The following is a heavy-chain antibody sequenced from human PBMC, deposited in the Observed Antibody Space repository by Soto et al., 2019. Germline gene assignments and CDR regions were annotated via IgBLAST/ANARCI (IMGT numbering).Heavy chain of an antibody. J-gene: IGHJ4*02. V-gene: IGHV3-74*01. Sequence: EVKLVESGGGLVQFGGSLRLSCAASGFTFSSYWMHWVRQVPGKGLVWLSRIKGDGTNTNYADSVKGRFTISRDNVDNTLYLQMNSLRAEDTAVYYCARGVSGYYGFDYWGQGTLVTVSS. CDR2: IKGDGTNT. CDR3: ARGVSGYYGFDY. CDR1: GFTFSSYW. D-gene: IGHD5-12*01.